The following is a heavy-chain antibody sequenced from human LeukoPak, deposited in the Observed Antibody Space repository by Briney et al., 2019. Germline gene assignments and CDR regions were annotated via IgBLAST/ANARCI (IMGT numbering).Heavy chain of an antibody. CDR2: IYYSGST. J-gene: IGHJ4*02. V-gene: IGHV4-59*08. CDR1: GGSTSSYY. D-gene: IGHD3-22*01. Sequence: SETLSLTCTVSGGSTSSYYWSWIRQPPGKGLEWIGYIYYSGSTNYNPSLKSRVTISVDTSKNQFSLKLSSVTAADTAVYYCARQGRPDYYDSSGYYPFDYWGQGTLVTVSS. CDR3: ARQGRPDYYDSSGYYPFDY.